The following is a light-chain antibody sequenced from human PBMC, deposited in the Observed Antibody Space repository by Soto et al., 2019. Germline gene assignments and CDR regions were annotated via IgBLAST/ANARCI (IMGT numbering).Light chain of an antibody. CDR3: SSYTSTYTGV. CDR1: SSDVGSYNL. V-gene: IGLV2-14*02. CDR2: EGS. Sequence: QSVLTQPASVSGSPGQSITISCTGTSSDVGSYNLVSWYQQHPGKAPKLMIYEGSKRPSGVSSRFSGSKSGNAASLTISGLQAEDEADYYCSSYTSTYTGVFGGGTQLTVL. J-gene: IGLJ3*02.